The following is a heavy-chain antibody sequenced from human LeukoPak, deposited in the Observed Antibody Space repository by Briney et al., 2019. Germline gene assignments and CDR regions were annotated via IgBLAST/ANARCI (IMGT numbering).Heavy chain of an antibody. CDR3: ARDAGTCSSTSCSDYLDF. D-gene: IGHD2-2*01. Sequence: SETLSLTCTVSGGSINFYYWSWIRQPPGKGLGWIGYIYHNGNTNYNPSLKSRITMSVDPSKNQFSLKLNSVTAADTAVYYCARDAGTCSSTSCSDYLDFWGQGTQVTVSS. CDR1: GGSINFYY. CDR2: IYHNGNT. J-gene: IGHJ4*02. V-gene: IGHV4-59*12.